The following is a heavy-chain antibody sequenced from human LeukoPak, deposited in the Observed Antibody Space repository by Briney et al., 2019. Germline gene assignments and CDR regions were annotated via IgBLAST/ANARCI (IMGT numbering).Heavy chain of an antibody. CDR2: IYHSGST. CDR1: GGSISSGGYS. D-gene: IGHD3-16*01. J-gene: IGHJ5*02. Sequence: SQTLSLTCAVSGGSISSGGYSWSWIRQPPGKGLEWIGYIYHSGSTYYNPSLKSRVTISVDTSKNQFSLKLSSVTAADTAVYYCARDGGRWSVFDPWGQGTLVTVSS. V-gene: IGHV4-30-2*01. CDR3: ARDGGRWSVFDP.